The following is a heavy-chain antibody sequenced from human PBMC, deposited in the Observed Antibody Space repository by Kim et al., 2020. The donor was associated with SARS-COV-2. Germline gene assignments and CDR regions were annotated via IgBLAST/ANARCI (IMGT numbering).Heavy chain of an antibody. D-gene: IGHD6-13*01. Sequence: GESLKISCKGSGYSFTSYWIGWVRQMPGKGLEWMGIIYPGDSDTRYSQSFQGQVTITADKSISTAYLQRGSLKASDTAMYYCARHDQPGYSSSWYSWEPKGYAFDIWGQGTMVTVSS. CDR3: ARHDQPGYSSSWYSWEPKGYAFDI. CDR1: GYSFTSYW. CDR2: IYPGDSDT. J-gene: IGHJ3*02. V-gene: IGHV5-51*01.